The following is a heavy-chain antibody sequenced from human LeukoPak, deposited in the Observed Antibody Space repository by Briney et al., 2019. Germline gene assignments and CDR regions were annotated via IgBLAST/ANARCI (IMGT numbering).Heavy chain of an antibody. CDR3: ARDYLGANDAFDI. CDR2: IYSGGST. J-gene: IGHJ3*02. CDR1: AFTVSSNY. D-gene: IGHD2/OR15-2a*01. V-gene: IGHV3-66*01. Sequence: GGTLRLSCAASAFTVSSNYMSWVRQAPGKGLECVSVIYSGGSTYYADSVTGRFTISRDNSKNTLYLQMNNLRAEDTAVYYCARDYLGANDAFDIWGQGTMVTVSS.